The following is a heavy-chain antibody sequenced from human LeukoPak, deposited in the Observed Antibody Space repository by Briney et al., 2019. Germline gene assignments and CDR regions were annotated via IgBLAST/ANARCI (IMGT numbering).Heavy chain of an antibody. V-gene: IGHV3-7*01. CDR1: DFSFSNSW. J-gene: IGHJ4*02. CDR2: IKPDGSDK. Sequence: GGSLRLSCAASDFSFSNSWMDWVRQAPGKGLEWVANIKPDGSDKYYVDSVKGRFTISRDNAKNSLYLQMNSLRAEDTAVYFCSWSLNYWGQGTLATVSS. CDR3: SWSLNY. D-gene: IGHD1-26*01.